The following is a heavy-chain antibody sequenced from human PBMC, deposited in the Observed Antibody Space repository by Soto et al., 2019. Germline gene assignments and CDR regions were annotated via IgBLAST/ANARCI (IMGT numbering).Heavy chain of an antibody. D-gene: IGHD3-16*01. Sequence: EVQLLESGGGLVQPGGSLRLSCAASGFTFSNYAMGWVRQAPGKGLEWVSAISASGGSTHYADSVKGRFTISRDNSKNALELQVHGVRAEDAAVYSCASRVGPGGIPGGVVVWGQGTSVTVSS. J-gene: IGHJ6*02. CDR2: ISASGGST. V-gene: IGHV3-23*01. CDR1: GFTFSNYA. CDR3: ASRVGPGGIPGGVVV.